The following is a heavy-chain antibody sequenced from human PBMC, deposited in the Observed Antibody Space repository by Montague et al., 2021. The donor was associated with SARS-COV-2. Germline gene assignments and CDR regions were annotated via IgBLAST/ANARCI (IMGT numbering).Heavy chain of an antibody. J-gene: IGHJ3*02. CDR3: ARHGYYDTYYDFDI. CDR2: IYYTGST. V-gene: IGHV4-39*01. Sequence: SETLSLTCTVSGGSISSSSFYWGWIRQPPGKGLEWIGSIYYTGSTYYNPSLKSRVTISVDTSKNQFSLKLSSVTAADTAVYYCARHGYYDTYYDFDIWGQGTMVTVSS. CDR1: GGSISSSSFY. D-gene: IGHD3-22*01.